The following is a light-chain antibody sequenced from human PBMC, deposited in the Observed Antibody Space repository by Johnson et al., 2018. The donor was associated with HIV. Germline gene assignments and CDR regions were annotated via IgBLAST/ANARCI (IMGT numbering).Light chain of an antibody. CDR1: SSNIGNNY. CDR3: GTWDSSLSAGKV. J-gene: IGLJ1*01. V-gene: IGLV1-51*02. Sequence: SVLTQPPSVSAAPGQKVTISCSGSSSNIGNNYVSWYQQLPGTAPKLLIYENTKRPSGIPDRFSGSKSGTSATLGITGLQTGDEADYYCGTWDSSLSAGKVFGTGTKVTVL. CDR2: ENT.